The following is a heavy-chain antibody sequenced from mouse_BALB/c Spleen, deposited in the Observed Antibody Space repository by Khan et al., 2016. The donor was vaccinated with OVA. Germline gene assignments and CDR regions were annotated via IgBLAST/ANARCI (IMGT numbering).Heavy chain of an antibody. V-gene: IGHV3-1*02. Sequence: EVQLQESGPDLVKPSQSLSLTCTVTGYSITSGYAWHWIRQFPGNKLEWMAYIIFSGSINYNPSLKSRISVTRDTSKNQFFLQLNSVTSEDTATYYCTRDCNYMDYWGQGTSFTVSS. CDR2: IIFSGSI. D-gene: IGHD2-1*01. CDR1: GYSITSGYA. J-gene: IGHJ4*01. CDR3: TRDCNYMDY.